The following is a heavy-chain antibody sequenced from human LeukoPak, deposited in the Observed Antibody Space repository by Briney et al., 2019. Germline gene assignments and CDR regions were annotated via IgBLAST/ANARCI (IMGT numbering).Heavy chain of an antibody. CDR1: GYTFTSYG. D-gene: IGHD2/OR15-2a*01. CDR2: ISADNGKT. CDR3: ARREYPVYYYYMDV. V-gene: IGHV1-18*01. Sequence: EASMKVSCKTSGYTFTSYGISWVRQAPGQGLEWMGWISADNGKTNYAQKLQGRVTMTTDTSTTTAYMELRSLRSDDTAVYYCARREYPVYYYYMDVWGKGTTVTISS. J-gene: IGHJ6*03.